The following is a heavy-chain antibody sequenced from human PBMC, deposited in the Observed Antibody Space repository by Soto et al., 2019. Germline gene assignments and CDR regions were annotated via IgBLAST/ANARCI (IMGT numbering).Heavy chain of an antibody. CDR2: ISGSGGST. D-gene: IGHD5-18*01. CDR3: AKGDKDPVWLCHDIDD. J-gene: IGHJ4*02. Sequence: EVQLLESGGGLVQPGGSLRLSCAASGFTFSSYAMSWVRQAPGKGLEGVSAISGSGGSTYYADSVKGLFTISRDNSKNTLYLKMSRLRAEGTAVYYCAKGDKDPVWLCHDIDDGGQGTLVTVSS. V-gene: IGHV3-23*01. CDR1: GFTFSSYA.